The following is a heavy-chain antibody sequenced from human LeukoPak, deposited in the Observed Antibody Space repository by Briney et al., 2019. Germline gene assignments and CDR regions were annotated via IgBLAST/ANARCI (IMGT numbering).Heavy chain of an antibody. J-gene: IGHJ6*02. CDR1: GGSFSGYY. CDR3: ARVAAGYSSSWYSAATSRRDYYYGMDV. D-gene: IGHD6-13*01. V-gene: IGHV4-34*01. Sequence: SETLSLTCAVYGGSFSGYYWSWIRQPPGKGLEWIGEINHSGSTNYNPSLKSRVTISVDTSKSQFSLKLSSVTAADTAVYYCARVAAGYSSSWYSAATSRRDYYYGMDVWGQGTTVTVSS. CDR2: INHSGST.